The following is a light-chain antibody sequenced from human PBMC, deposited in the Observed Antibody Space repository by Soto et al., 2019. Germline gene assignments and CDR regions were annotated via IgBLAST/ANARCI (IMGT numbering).Light chain of an antibody. CDR1: SSDVGSYN. CDR3: AAWDDSLSGWV. J-gene: IGLJ2*01. V-gene: IGLV1-47*02. Sequence: QSALTQPASVSGSPGQSITISCTGPSSDVGSYNLVSWYQQYPGKAPKLIIYSNDQRPSGVPDRFSASKSGTSASLAISGLRSDDEADYYCAAWDDSLSGWVFGGGTKLTVL. CDR2: SND.